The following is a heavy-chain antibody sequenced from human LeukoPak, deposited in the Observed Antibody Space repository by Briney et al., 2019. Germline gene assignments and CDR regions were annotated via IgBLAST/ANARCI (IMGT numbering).Heavy chain of an antibody. CDR3: ANSLVGATRGY. V-gene: IGHV3-23*01. D-gene: IGHD1-26*01. J-gene: IGHJ4*02. Sequence: PGGSLRLSCAASGFTFSSWPMSWVRQAPGKGLEWVSAISGDGGSTDYADSVRGRFTISRDNSKNTLYLQMNSLRAEDTAVYYCANSLVGATRGYWGQGTLVTVSS. CDR2: ISGDGGST. CDR1: GFTFSSWP.